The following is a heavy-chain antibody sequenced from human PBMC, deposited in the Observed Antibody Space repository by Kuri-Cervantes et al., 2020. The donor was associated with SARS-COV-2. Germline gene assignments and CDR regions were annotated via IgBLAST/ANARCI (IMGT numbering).Heavy chain of an antibody. CDR1: GGSISSYY. CDR3: AREARITIFGVVTLAYFDL. Sequence: CTVSGGSISSYYWSWIRQPPGKGLEWIGSIYHSGSTYYNPSLKSRVTISVDTSKNQFSLKLSSVTAADTAVYYCAREARITIFGVVTLAYFDLWGRGTRVTCSS. J-gene: IGHJ2*01. CDR2: IYHSGST. D-gene: IGHD3-3*01. V-gene: IGHV4-38-2*02.